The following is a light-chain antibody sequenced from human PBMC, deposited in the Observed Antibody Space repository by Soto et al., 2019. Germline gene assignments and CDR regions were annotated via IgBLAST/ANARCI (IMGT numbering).Light chain of an antibody. CDR3: QYYSSSLSIT. CDR1: QSVRSTY. CDR2: GAS. V-gene: IGKV3-20*01. J-gene: IGKJ5*01. Sequence: EIMLTQSPGTLSLSPGERATLSCRASQSVRSTYLAWYQQKPGQAPRLLIHGASSRATGIPDRFSGSGSGTDFTLTISRLEPEDFAVYYCQYYSSSLSITFGQGTRLDIK.